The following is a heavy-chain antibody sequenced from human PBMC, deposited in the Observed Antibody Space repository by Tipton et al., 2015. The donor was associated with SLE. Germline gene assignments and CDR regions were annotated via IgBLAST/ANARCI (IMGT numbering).Heavy chain of an antibody. Sequence: TLSLTCVVYGGSFSGYYWSWIRQPPGKGLEWIGEIYHSGRTHYNPSLKSRVTMSMDKSKNHFSLMLTSVTAADTAIYYCARDTGAIDYWGQGTLVTVSS. CDR2: IYHSGRT. CDR3: ARDTGAIDY. V-gene: IGHV4-34*01. J-gene: IGHJ4*02. CDR1: GGSFSGYY.